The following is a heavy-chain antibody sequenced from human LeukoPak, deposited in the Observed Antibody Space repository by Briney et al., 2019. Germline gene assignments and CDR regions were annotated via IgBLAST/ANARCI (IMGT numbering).Heavy chain of an antibody. Sequence: GESLKISCKGSGYDFTSYWIGWVRQMPGKGLEWMGIIYPGDSNTRYSPSFQGQVTISADKSINTAYLQWSSLKDSDTAMYYCARQWWEQLRGFDYGGQGALVTVS. V-gene: IGHV5-51*01. CDR2: IYPGDSNT. CDR3: ARQWWEQLRGFDY. CDR1: GYDFTSYW. D-gene: IGHD1-26*01. J-gene: IGHJ4*02.